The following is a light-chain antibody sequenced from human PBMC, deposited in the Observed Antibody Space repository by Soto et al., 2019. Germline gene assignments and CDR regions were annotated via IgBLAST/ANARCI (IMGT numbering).Light chain of an antibody. V-gene: IGLV2-8*01. CDR2: EVN. Sequence: QSVLTQPPSASGSPGQSVTISCTGTSSDVGAYNYVSWYQQHPGKAPKLMIYEVNKRPSGVPDRFSGPKSGNTASLTVSGLQAEDEADYFCSSYVGNNNLVFGGGTKVTVL. CDR3: SSYVGNNNLV. J-gene: IGLJ2*01. CDR1: SSDVGAYNY.